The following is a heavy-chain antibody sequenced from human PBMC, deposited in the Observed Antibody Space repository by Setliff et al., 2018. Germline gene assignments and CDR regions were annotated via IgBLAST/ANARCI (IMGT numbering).Heavy chain of an antibody. CDR2: VHPSGTT. V-gene: IGHV4-39*02. CDR1: GDSIKSNAYY. CDR3: ERPPKGCGEVIIGSLDV. J-gene: IGHJ3*01. D-gene: IGHD3-10*01. Sequence: PSQTLSLTCAVSGDSIKSNAYYWGSIRQSAVRGLEWIGSVHPSGTTHYNPSLKSRVTISVDSRKNHFSLNLMSVTTAATAIYYCERPPKGCGEVIIGSLDVWGQGTVVTVSS.